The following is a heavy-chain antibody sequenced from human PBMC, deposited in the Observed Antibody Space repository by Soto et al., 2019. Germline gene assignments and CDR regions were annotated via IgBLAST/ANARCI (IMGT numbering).Heavy chain of an antibody. CDR2: IKGSHAGGTT. CDR3: ATGGGYPGRNFYGAY. J-gene: IGHJ4*02. V-gene: IGHV3-15*01. Sequence: EVQLVESGGGLVEPGGSIRLSCVASGFTFTKAYMTWVRQAPGKGLEWVGRIKGSHAGGTTDYATSVKGRFTISRDESKNTLYLQMNSLKSEDTSVYYCATGGGYPGRNFYGAYWGQGTLVTVSS. D-gene: IGHD3-16*02. CDR1: GFTFTKAY.